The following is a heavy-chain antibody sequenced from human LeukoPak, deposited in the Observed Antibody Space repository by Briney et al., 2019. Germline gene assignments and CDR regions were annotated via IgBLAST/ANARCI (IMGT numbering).Heavy chain of an antibody. CDR1: GDSISSYY. V-gene: IGHV4-4*07. CDR3: ARKALPGNWFDP. J-gene: IGHJ5*02. CDR2: IYASGST. Sequence: PSETLSLTCTVSGDSISSYYWSWIRQPAGKGLEWIGRIYASGSTNYNPSHKSRVTMSLDTSKNQFSLNLSSVTAADTAVYYCARKALPGNWFDPWGQGTLVTVSS.